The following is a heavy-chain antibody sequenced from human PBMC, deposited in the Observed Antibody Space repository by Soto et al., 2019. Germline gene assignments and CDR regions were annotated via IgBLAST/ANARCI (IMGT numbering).Heavy chain of an antibody. CDR1: GYTFTSYY. Sequence: ASVKVSCKACGYTFTSYYMHRVRQAPGQGLEWMGIINPSGGSTSYAQKLQGRVTMTRDTSTSTVYMELSSLRSEDTAVYYCARGNSLYYFDYWGQGTLVTVSS. CDR2: INPSGGST. V-gene: IGHV1-46*01. CDR3: ARGNSLYYFDY. J-gene: IGHJ4*02. D-gene: IGHD2-21*01.